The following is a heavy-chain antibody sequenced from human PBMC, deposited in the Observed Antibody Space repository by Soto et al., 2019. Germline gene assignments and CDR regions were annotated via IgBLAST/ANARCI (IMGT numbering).Heavy chain of an antibody. V-gene: IGHV1-69*12. CDR1: GGTFSSYA. CDR3: VTVVAIPGYPDN. Sequence: QVQLVQSGAEVRQPASSVKVSCKTSGGTFSSYAISWVRQAPGQGLEWMGGIVPIVDTSTYAQKFQGRVTIPADESTSTAYMKLSSLRSDDTSIYYCVTVVAIPGYPDNWGQGTLVTVSS. D-gene: IGHD5-12*01. J-gene: IGHJ4*02. CDR2: IVPIVDTS.